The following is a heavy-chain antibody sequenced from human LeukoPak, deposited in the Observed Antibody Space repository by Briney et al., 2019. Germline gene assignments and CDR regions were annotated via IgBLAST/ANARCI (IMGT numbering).Heavy chain of an antibody. V-gene: IGHV5-51*01. D-gene: IGHD3-22*01. Sequence: GESLKISCKGSGYTFTNYWIGWVRQMPGKGLEWMGIIYPGDSDTRYSPSFQGQVTISADKSISTAYLQWSSPKASDTAMYYCARRMDYDSSGYDYWGQGTLVTVSS. CDR3: ARRMDYDSSGYDY. CDR1: GYTFTNYW. J-gene: IGHJ4*02. CDR2: IYPGDSDT.